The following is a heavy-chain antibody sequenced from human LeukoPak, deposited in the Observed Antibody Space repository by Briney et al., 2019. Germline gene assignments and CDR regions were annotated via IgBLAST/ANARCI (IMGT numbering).Heavy chain of an antibody. CDR2: ISGSVGST. CDR3: AKSFSYTQAFDI. CDR1: GSTFSSYA. V-gene: IGHV3-23*01. J-gene: IGHJ3*02. D-gene: IGHD2/OR15-2a*01. Sequence: GGSLRLSCAASGSTFSSYAMSWVRQAPGKGLEWVSAISGSVGSTYYADSVKGRFTISRDNSKTTLYLQMNSLRAEDTAIYYCAKSFSYTQAFDIWGQGTMVTVSS.